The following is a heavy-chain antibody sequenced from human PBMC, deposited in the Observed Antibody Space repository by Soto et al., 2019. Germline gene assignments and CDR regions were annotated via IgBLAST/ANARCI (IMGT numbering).Heavy chain of an antibody. D-gene: IGHD3-16*02. Sequence: QLQLIQSGPGLVKPSETLSLTCSVSGGSLSAFYWTWIRQPPGKGLEWIGYIYSSATTNYSLSLRGRVSISTDASRKEFSLRLTSVTPADTAVYYCARGSGSFPARFDSWGQGTLVIVSP. CDR2: IYSSATT. V-gene: IGHV4-59*01. CDR1: GGSLSAFY. CDR3: ARGSGSFPARFDS. J-gene: IGHJ4*02.